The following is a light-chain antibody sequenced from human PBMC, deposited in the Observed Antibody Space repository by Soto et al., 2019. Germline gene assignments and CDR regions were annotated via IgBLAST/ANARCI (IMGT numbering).Light chain of an antibody. CDR2: GAS. CDR3: RQLTRYPSS. CDR1: EDITNY. J-gene: IGKJ4*01. V-gene: IGKV1-9*01. Sequence: IQLTKSPSSLSASVGDRVTVTCRASEDITNYLAWYQQKAGKAPKLLISGASTLHSGVPSRFRGSGSGTDYTLPIRGLGPDDFATYYCRQLTRYPSSFGGGTKVDI.